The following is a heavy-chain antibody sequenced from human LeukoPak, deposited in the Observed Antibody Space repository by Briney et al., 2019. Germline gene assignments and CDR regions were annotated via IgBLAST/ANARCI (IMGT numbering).Heavy chain of an antibody. CDR2: IIPIFGTA. D-gene: IGHD5-24*01. CDR3: ASPRGRWLRHAFDI. J-gene: IGHJ3*02. V-gene: IGHV1-69*13. CDR1: GGTFSSYA. Sequence: GASVKVSCKASGGTFSSYAISWVRQAPGQGLEWMGGIIPIFGTANYAQKFQGRVTITADESTSTAYMELSSLRSEDTAVYYCASPRGRWLRHAFDIWGQGTMVTVSS.